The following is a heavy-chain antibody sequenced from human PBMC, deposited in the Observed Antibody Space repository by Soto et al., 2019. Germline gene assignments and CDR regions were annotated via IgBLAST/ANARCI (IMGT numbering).Heavy chain of an antibody. CDR1: GFTFSSYG. CDR3: ASDHGGSCLDY. Sequence: GGSLRLSCAASGFTFSSYGMHWVRQAPGKGLEWVAVIWYDGSNKYYADSVKGRFTISRDNSKNTLYLQMNSLRAEDTAVYYCASDHGGSCLDYWGQGTLVPVSS. J-gene: IGHJ4*02. D-gene: IGHD2-15*01. V-gene: IGHV3-33*01. CDR2: IWYDGSNK.